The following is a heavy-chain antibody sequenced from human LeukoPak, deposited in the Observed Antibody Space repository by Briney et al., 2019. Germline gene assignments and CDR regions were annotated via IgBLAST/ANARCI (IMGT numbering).Heavy chain of an antibody. CDR1: GFTLYTYA. J-gene: IGHJ4*02. Sequence: GGSLRLSCAASGFTLYTYAMSWVRQAPGKGLEWVPGITGSGGNTYYADSVKGRFTISRDNSENTLVLQMNSLRAEDTAVYYCAKMAVGATDYWGQGTLVTVSS. CDR2: ITGSGGNT. V-gene: IGHV3-23*01. D-gene: IGHD1-26*01. CDR3: AKMAVGATDY.